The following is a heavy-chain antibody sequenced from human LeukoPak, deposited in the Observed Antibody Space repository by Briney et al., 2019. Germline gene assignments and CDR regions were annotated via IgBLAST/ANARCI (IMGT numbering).Heavy chain of an antibody. Sequence: SETLSLTCTVSGGSISSGSYYWSWIRQPAGKGLEWIGRIYTSGSTNYNPSLKSRVTMSVDTSKNQFSLKLSSVTAADTAVYYCARDYGGALDYWGQGTLVTVSS. CDR3: ARDYGGALDY. J-gene: IGHJ4*02. CDR2: IYTSGST. V-gene: IGHV4-61*02. CDR1: GGSISSGSYY. D-gene: IGHD3-16*01.